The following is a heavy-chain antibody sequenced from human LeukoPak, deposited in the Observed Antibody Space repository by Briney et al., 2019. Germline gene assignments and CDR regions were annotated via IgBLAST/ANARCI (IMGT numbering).Heavy chain of an antibody. V-gene: IGHV3-66*02. D-gene: IGHD1/OR15-1a*01. J-gene: IGHJ4*01. Sequence: GSLRLSCAVSGFTVSSNYMSWVRQAPGKGLEWVSVIYSGGITYYADSVKGRFTISRDNSKNTLYLQMNSLRAEDTAVYYCARVRSGNNFDYWGHGTLVSVSS. CDR2: IYSGGIT. CDR3: ARVRSGNNFDY. CDR1: GFTVSSNY.